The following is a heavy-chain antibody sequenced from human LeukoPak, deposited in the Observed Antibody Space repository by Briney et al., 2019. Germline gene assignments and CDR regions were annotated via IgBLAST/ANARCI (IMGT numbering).Heavy chain of an antibody. J-gene: IGHJ4*02. CDR1: GFTFSNYA. D-gene: IGHD3-22*01. CDR3: AKDARGYHRPIDY. Sequence: QSGGSLRLSCAASGFTFSNYAMNWVRQARGKALEWVSGIGGGGTNTDYTDSVRGRFIISRDNSRNTLSLQMSSLRAEDTAVYYCAKDARGYHRPIDYWGQGILVTVSS. V-gene: IGHV3-23*01. CDR2: IGGGGTNT.